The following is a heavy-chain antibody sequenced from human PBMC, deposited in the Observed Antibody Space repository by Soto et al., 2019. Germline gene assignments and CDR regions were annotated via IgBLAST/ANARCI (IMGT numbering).Heavy chain of an antibody. J-gene: IGHJ6*02. CDR3: AGESPEKYSGRYSYYYGMDV. CDR2: FDPEDGET. D-gene: IGHD1-26*01. CDR1: GYTLTELS. V-gene: IGHV1-24*01. Sequence: ASVKVSCKVSGYTLTELSMHWVRQAPGKGLEWMGGFDPEDGETIYAQKFQGRVTMTEDTSTDTAYMELSSLRSEDTAVYYCAGESPEKYSGRYSYYYGMDVWGQGTTVTVSS.